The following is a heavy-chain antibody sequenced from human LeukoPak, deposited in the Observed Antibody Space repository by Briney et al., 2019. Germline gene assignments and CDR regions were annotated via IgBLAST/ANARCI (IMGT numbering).Heavy chain of an antibody. V-gene: IGHV2-70*11. CDR3: ARISYSSSAFNDFDY. D-gene: IGHD6-6*01. J-gene: IGHJ4*02. CDR1: GFSLSTSGRS. Sequence: SGPALVKPTQTLTLTCTFSGFSLSTSGRSVSWIRQPPGKALEWLARIDWDEDKYYITSLKTRLTISKDTSKNQVVLTMTNMDPVDTATYYCARISYSSSAFNDFDYWGQGTLVTVSS. CDR2: IDWDEDK.